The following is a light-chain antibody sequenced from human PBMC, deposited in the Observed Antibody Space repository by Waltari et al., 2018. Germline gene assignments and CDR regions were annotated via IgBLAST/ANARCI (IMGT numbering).Light chain of an antibody. CDR3: AAWDDSLSGPWV. Sequence: QSVLTQPPSASGTPRPGVTISCSGSSSNTGSNYVYWYQQLPGTAPKLLIYRNNQRPSGVPDRFSGSKSGTSASLAISGLRSEDEADYYWAAWDDSLSGPWVFGGGTKLTVL. CDR1: SSNTGSNY. V-gene: IGLV1-47*01. J-gene: IGLJ3*02. CDR2: RNN.